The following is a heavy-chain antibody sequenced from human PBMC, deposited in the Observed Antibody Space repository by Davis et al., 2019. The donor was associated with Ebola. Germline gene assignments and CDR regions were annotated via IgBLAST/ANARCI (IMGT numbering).Heavy chain of an antibody. D-gene: IGHD3-10*01. Sequence: GESLKISCEASGFTFSSSDMNWVRQAPGKGLEWLSRIRSSGSTKYYADSVRGRFTISRDNAKNSLSLQMDSLRDEDTAVYYCVRDWFGETNWGQGTLVTVSS. CDR3: VRDWFGETN. J-gene: IGHJ4*02. CDR2: IRSSGSTK. V-gene: IGHV3-48*02. CDR1: GFTFSSSD.